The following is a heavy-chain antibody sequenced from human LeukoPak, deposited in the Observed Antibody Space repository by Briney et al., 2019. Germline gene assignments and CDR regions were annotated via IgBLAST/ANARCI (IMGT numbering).Heavy chain of an antibody. D-gene: IGHD3-22*01. CDR1: GFTFSSYW. J-gene: IGHJ4*02. CDR2: IKQDGSEK. CDR3: ARYLRGRYYYDSSGYYF. Sequence: GGSLRLSCAASGFTFSSYWMSWVRQAPGKGLEWVASIKQDGSEKYYVDSVKGRSTISRDNAKNSLYLQMNSLRAEDTAVYYCARYLRGRYYYDSSGYYFGGQGTLVTVSS. V-gene: IGHV3-7*01.